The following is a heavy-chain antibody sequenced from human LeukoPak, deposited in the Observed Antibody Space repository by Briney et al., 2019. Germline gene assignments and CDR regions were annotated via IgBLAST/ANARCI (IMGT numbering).Heavy chain of an antibody. CDR1: GFTFSSYG. Sequence: GGSLRLSCAASGFTFSSYGMHWVRQAPGKGLEWVAFIRYDGSNKYYADSVKGRFTISRDNSKNTLYLQMNSLRAEDTAVYYCARGGQQLVYFDYWGQGTLVTVSS. V-gene: IGHV3-30*02. D-gene: IGHD6-13*01. CDR2: IRYDGSNK. J-gene: IGHJ4*02. CDR3: ARGGQQLVYFDY.